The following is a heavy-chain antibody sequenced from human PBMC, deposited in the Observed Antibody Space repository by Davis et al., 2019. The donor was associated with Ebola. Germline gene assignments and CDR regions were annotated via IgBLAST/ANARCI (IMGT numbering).Heavy chain of an antibody. CDR2: IIPILGIA. D-gene: IGHD5-18*01. CDR3: ARGDTAMASNDY. CDR1: GGTFSSYA. Sequence: SVKVSCKASGGTFSSYAISWVRQAPGQGLEWMGGIIPILGIANYAQKFQGRVTITADKSTSTAYMELSSLRSEDTAVYYCARGDTAMASNDYWGQGTLVTVSS. V-gene: IGHV1-69*10. J-gene: IGHJ4*02.